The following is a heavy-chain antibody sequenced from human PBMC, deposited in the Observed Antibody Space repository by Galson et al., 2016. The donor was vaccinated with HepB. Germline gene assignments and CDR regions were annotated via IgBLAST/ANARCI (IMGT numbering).Heavy chain of an antibody. D-gene: IGHD1-26*01. CDR2: IKSKGDGETT. V-gene: IGHV3-15*07. CDR3: TTSVGANEFDY. Sequence: SLRLSCAGSGFTFSHAWLNWVRQAPGKGLEWAGRIKSKGDGETTDYAAPVKGRFTVSRDDSKNTLYLQMNSLKTEDTAVYHCTTSVGANEFDYWGRGTLVTVSS. CDR1: GFTFSHAW. J-gene: IGHJ4*02.